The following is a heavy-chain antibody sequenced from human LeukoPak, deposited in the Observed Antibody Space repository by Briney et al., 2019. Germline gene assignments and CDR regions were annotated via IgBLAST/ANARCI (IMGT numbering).Heavy chain of an antibody. Sequence: SQTLSLTCTVSGGSISSGSYYWSWIRQPAGKGLEWIGEINHSGSTNYNPFLKSRVTISVDTSKNQFSLKLSSVTAADTAVYYCARAPAYSGSDSSRNFDYWGQGTLVTVSS. V-gene: IGHV4-61*09. D-gene: IGHD1-26*01. CDR3: ARAPAYSGSDSSRNFDY. CDR1: GGSISSGSYY. CDR2: INHSGST. J-gene: IGHJ4*02.